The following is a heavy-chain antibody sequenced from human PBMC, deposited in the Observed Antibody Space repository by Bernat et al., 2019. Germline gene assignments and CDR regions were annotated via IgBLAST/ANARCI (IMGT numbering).Heavy chain of an antibody. J-gene: IGHJ6*02. V-gene: IGHV3-33*01. CDR3: ARADIAAAGTNENYYYYYGMDV. CDR1: GFTFSSYG. D-gene: IGHD6-13*01. CDR2: IWYDGSNK. Sequence: VQLVESGGGVVQPGRSLRLSCAASGFTFSSYGMHWVRQAPGKGLEWVAVIWYDGSNKYYADSVKGRFTISRDNSKNTLYLQMNSLRAEDTAVYYCARADIAAAGTNENYYYYYGMDVWGQGTTVTVSS.